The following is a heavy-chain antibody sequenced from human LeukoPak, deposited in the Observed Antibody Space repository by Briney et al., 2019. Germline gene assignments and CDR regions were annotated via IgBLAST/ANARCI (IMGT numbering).Heavy chain of an antibody. Sequence: ASVKVSCKAACYTFTSYGSSWVRQAPGQRREWMGWISAHNCNTNYSQKLQGGGTMTTDTSTSTAYMELRSLRSDDTAVYYCARARGRSIITTIDYWGQGTLVTVSS. V-gene: IGHV1-18*01. CDR1: CYTFTSYG. CDR2: ISAHNCNT. J-gene: IGHJ4*02. CDR3: ARARGRSIITTIDY. D-gene: IGHD3-22*01.